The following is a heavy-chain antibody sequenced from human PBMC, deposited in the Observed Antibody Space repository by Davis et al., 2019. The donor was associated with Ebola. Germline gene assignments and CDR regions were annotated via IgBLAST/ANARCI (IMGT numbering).Heavy chain of an antibody. V-gene: IGHV4-30-2*03. CDR1: GASITSDGKS. Sequence: MPSETLSLTCVVSGASITSDGKSWVWIRQPPGKGLEWIGYIHHGGSAYYNPSLKSRVTISVDTSKNQFSLKLNAVTAADTAVYYCARHFWVVATSHFDYWGQGTLVTVSS. CDR3: ARHFWVVATSHFDY. CDR2: IHHGGSA. J-gene: IGHJ4*02. D-gene: IGHD5-12*01.